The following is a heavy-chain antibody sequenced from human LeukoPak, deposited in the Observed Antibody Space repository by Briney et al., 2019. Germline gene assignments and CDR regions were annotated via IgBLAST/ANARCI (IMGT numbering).Heavy chain of an antibody. CDR1: GGYIGSFY. CDR2: IYSSGST. V-gene: IGHV4-59*01. J-gene: IGHJ5*02. CDR3: AKTDCTSTSCYIGWFDP. D-gene: IGHD2-2*02. Sequence: SETLSLTCTVSGGYIGSFYWSWIRQPPGKGLEWIGNIYSSGSTNYNPSLKSRVTISVDTSKNQFSLRLTSVTAADTALYYCAKTDCTSTSCYIGWFDPWGQGTLVTVSS.